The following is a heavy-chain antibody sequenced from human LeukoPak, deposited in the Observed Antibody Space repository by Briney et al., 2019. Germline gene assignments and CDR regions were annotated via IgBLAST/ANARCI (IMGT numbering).Heavy chain of an antibody. D-gene: IGHD2-8*01. Sequence: GGSLRLSCAASGFTFSSYSMNWVRQAPGKGLEWVSSISSSSSYIYYADSVKGRFTISRDNAKNSLYLQMNSLRAEDTAVYYCARDQVASTNYDYWGQGPLVTVPS. V-gene: IGHV3-21*01. CDR3: ARDQVASTNYDY. CDR1: GFTFSSYS. J-gene: IGHJ4*02. CDR2: ISSSSSYI.